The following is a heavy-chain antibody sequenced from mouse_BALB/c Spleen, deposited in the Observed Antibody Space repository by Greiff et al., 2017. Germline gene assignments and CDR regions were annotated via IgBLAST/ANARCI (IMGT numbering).Heavy chain of an antibody. Sequence: EVKLVESGGGLVKPGGSLKLSCAASGFTFSSYAMSWVRQTPEKRLEWVATISSGGSYTYYPDSVKGRFTISRDNAKNTLYLQMSSLRSEDTAMYYCARAGYDYDEGGLDYWGQGTTLTVSS. J-gene: IGHJ2*01. CDR3: ARAGYDYDEGGLDY. CDR1: GFTFSSYA. D-gene: IGHD2-4*01. V-gene: IGHV5-9-3*01. CDR2: ISSGGSYT.